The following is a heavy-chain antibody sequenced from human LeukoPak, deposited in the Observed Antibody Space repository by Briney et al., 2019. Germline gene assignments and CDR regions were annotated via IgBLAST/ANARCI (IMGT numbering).Heavy chain of an antibody. CDR2: ISGSVVST. Sequence: GGSLRLSCAASGFTFSSYAMSWVRQAPGKGLEWVSGISGSVVSTYYADSVKGRFTISRDNSKNTLYLQMNSLRAEDTAVYYCAKRSGYCSGGSCYSSPGYYCDYWGQGPLDTVS. CDR1: GFTFSSYA. D-gene: IGHD2-15*01. J-gene: IGHJ4*02. CDR3: AKRSGYCSGGSCYSSPGYYCDY. V-gene: IGHV3-23*01.